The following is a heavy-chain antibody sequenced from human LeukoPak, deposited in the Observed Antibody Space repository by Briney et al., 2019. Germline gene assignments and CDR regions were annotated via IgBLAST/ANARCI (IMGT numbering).Heavy chain of an antibody. CDR3: ARRSYGSGSSFDY. CDR2: INPSGGST. D-gene: IGHD3-10*01. J-gene: IGHJ4*02. Sequence: ASVKVSCKASGYTFTGYYMHWVRQPPGQGLEWMGIINPSGGSTSYAQKFQGRVTMTRDTSTSTVYMELSSLSSEDTAVYYCARRSYGSGSSFDYWGQGTLVTVSS. CDR1: GYTFTGYY. V-gene: IGHV1-46*01.